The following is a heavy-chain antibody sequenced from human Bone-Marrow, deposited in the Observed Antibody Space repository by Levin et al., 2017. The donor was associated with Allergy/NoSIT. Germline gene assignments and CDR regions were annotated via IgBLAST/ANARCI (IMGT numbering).Heavy chain of an antibody. CDR3: ARTIYDVLTTYMDV. D-gene: IGHD3-9*01. CDR2: VYRGGAT. Sequence: LSLPCAASGLMVSDTYMTWVRQAPGKGLEWVALVYRGGATYYADVVKGRFTISRDNSKNTMGLQMKDLRPEDTAVYFCARTIYDVLTTYMDVWGEGTAVTVSS. V-gene: IGHV3-66*02. J-gene: IGHJ6*03. CDR1: GLMVSDTY.